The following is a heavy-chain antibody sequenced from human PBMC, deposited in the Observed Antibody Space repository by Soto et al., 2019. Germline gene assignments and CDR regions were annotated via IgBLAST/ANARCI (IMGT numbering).Heavy chain of an antibody. CDR2: IIPISCAA. J-gene: IGHJ4*02. CDR3: AKDMTRTVVPYFDI. Sequence: QVQLVQSGAEVKKPGSSVKVSCKASGGTFSNYVVNWVRQAPGQGLEWMGRIIPISCAANYAQKFQGRVTSTADKSTCKSYMERRSGRSEDSAVYSCAKDMTRTVVPYFDIWGQGALVTVSA. V-gene: IGHV1-69*06. D-gene: IGHD1-7*01. CDR1: GGTFSNYV.